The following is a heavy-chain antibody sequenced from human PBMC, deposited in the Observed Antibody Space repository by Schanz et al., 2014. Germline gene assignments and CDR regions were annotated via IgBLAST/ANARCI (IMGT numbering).Heavy chain of an antibody. CDR1: GFTFSDSF. CDR2: ISRDGTTS. CDR3: ARDKGGYYPFDY. J-gene: IGHJ4*02. Sequence: QVLLVESGGGLVKPGGSLRLSCSASGFTFSDSFMSWIRQTPGKGLEWLSYISRDGTTSYYADSVKGRFTLSRDNAKKTMDLQMNSLRAEDTAVYYCARDKGGYYPFDYWGQGSLVTVSS. D-gene: IGHD3-22*01. V-gene: IGHV3-11*04.